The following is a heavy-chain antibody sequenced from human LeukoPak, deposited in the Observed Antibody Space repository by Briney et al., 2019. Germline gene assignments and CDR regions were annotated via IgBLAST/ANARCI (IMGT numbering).Heavy chain of an antibody. CDR1: GGSISSYY. CDR3: ARADKYYDLLTGFYGPLGAFDI. V-gene: IGHV4-59*01. CDR2: IYYSGST. Sequence: SETLSLTCTVSGGSISSYYWGWIRQPPGKGLEWIGYIYYSGSTNYNPSLKSRVTISVDTSKNQFSLKLSSVTATDTAVYYCARADKYYDLLTGFYGPLGAFDIWGQGTMVTVSS. D-gene: IGHD3-9*01. J-gene: IGHJ3*02.